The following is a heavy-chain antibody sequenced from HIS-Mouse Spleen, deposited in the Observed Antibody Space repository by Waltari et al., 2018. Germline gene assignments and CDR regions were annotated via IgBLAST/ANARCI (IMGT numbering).Heavy chain of an antibody. V-gene: IGHV1-46*01. Sequence: QVQLVQSGAEVKKPGASVTVSCKASGYTFTSYYMHWVRPAPGQGLEWMGIINPSGGSTSYAQKFQGRVTMTRDTSTSTVYMELSSLRSEDTAVYYCARSYSVTTSHDAFDIWGQGTMVTVSS. J-gene: IGHJ3*02. D-gene: IGHD4-17*01. CDR2: INPSGGST. CDR3: ARSYSVTTSHDAFDI. CDR1: GYTFTSYY.